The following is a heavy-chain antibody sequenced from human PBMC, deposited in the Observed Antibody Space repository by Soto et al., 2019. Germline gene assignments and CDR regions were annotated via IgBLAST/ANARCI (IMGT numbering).Heavy chain of an antibody. J-gene: IGHJ3*02. CDR3: ARRRWDAFDI. Sequence: QVQLVESGGGLVKPGGSLRLSCAASGFTFSDYYMSWIRQAPGKGLEWVSYISSSYSYTNYADSVKGRFTISRDNAKNSLYLQMHSLRAGDTAVYYCARRRWDAFDIWGQGTMVTVSS. V-gene: IGHV3-11*05. D-gene: IGHD6-13*01. CDR2: ISSSYSYT. CDR1: GFTFSDYY.